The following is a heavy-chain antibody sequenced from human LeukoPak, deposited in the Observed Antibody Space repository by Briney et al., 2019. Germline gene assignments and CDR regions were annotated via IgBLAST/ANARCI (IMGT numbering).Heavy chain of an antibody. V-gene: IGHV4-39*01. CDR3: ASASTVTRLYYFDY. D-gene: IGHD4-11*01. J-gene: IGHJ4*02. CDR1: GGSISSCSYY. CDR2: IYYGGST. Sequence: AETLSLTCTVSGGSISSCSYYWGWIPQPPGKGLVWIGSIYYGGSTYDNPSLKSRVTISVDTSKTQFSLKLSSVTAADTAVYCCASASTVTRLYYFDYWGQGTLVTVSS.